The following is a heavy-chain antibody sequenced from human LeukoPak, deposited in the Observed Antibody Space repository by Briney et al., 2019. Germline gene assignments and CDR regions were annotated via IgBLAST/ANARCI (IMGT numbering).Heavy chain of an antibody. J-gene: IGHJ4*02. D-gene: IGHD4-23*01. V-gene: IGHV3-74*01. CDR3: ARGRPHGNDY. CDR1: GFTFSSYW. CDR2: IASDGSST. Sequence: GGSLRLSCAASGFTFSSYWMNWVRQAPGKGLVWVSRIASDGSSTTYADSVKGRYSISRDNAKNTLYLQMNSLRVEDTAVYYCARGRPHGNDYWGQGTLVTVSS.